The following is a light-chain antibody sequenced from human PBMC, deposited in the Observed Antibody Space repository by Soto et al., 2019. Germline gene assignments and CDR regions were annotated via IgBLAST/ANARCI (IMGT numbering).Light chain of an antibody. CDR1: QSVSSSY. J-gene: IGKJ3*01. CDR3: QRYGRSLYP. V-gene: IGKV3-20*01. CDR2: GAS. Sequence: EIVLTQSPGTLPLSPGERATLSCRASQSVSSSYLAWYQQKPRQAPRLLIYGASSRATGIPDRFKSSGSGADFILIIRRLERVDFVVYYCQRYGRSLYPFGPETNVYI.